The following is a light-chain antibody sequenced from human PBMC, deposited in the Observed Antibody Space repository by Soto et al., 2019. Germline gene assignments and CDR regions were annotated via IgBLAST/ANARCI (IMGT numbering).Light chain of an antibody. Sequence: EMVLTQSPATLSVSPGERATLSCRASQSVSSYLAWYQQKPGQAPRLLIYDASNRATGIPARFSGSGSGTDFTLTISSLQPADFAVYYCQQRSNWRGTFGQGTRLEIK. CDR2: DAS. V-gene: IGKV3-11*01. CDR3: QQRSNWRGT. J-gene: IGKJ5*01. CDR1: QSVSSY.